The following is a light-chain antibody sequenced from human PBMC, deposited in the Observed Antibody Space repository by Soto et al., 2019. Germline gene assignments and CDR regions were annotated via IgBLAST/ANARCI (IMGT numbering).Light chain of an antibody. Sequence: ETVMTQSPATLSVSPGERATLSCRASQSVSSNLAWYQQKLGQAPRLLIYGASTRATDIPARFSGSGSGTEFTLTISSLHPEYFAVYYCQQYNDWTPQLTFGGGTKVEIK. V-gene: IGKV3-15*01. CDR1: QSVSSN. CDR2: GAS. CDR3: QQYNDWTPQLT. J-gene: IGKJ4*01.